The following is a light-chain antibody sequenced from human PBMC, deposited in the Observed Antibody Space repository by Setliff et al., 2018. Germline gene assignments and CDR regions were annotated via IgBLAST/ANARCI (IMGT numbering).Light chain of an antibody. CDR2: EVT. J-gene: IGLJ1*01. V-gene: IGLV2-8*01. CDR1: SNDVGAYDL. CDR3: SSYAGGSNFV. Sequence: QSALTQPASVSGSPGQSITISCSGTSNDVGAYDLVSWYQQHPGKAPKLMIYEVTKRPPGVPARFSGSNSGNTASLTVSGLQAEDEADYYCSSYAGGSNFVFGTGTKVTVL.